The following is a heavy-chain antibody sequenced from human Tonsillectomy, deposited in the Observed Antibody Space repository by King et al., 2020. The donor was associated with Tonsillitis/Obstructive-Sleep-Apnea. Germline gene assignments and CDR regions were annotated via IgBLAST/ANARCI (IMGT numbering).Heavy chain of an antibody. D-gene: IGHD3-10*01. Sequence: VQLPQWGAGLLKPSETLSLTCAVYGGSFSGYYWSWIRQPPGKGLEWIGEINHSGNTNYNPSLKSRVTISVDTSKNQFSLKLNSVTAADTAVYYCARCLLSINTDDAFDIWAQGTMVTVSS. J-gene: IGHJ3*02. CDR3: ARCLLSINTDDAFDI. CDR1: GGSFSGYY. V-gene: IGHV4-34*01. CDR2: INHSGNT.